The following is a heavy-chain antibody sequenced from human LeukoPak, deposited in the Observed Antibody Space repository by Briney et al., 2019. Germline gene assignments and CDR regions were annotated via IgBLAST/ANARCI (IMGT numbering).Heavy chain of an antibody. V-gene: IGHV4-30-4*02. CDR1: GGSISSGDYY. Sequence: SETLSLTCTVSGGSISSGDYYWSWIRQPPGKGLEWIGYIYYSGSTYYNPSLKSRVTISVDTSKNQFSLKLSSVTAADTAVYYCARAITYDFWSGYLGDYYYYMDVWGKGTTVTVSS. CDR2: IYYSGST. CDR3: ARAITYDFWSGYLGDYYYYMDV. J-gene: IGHJ6*03. D-gene: IGHD3-3*01.